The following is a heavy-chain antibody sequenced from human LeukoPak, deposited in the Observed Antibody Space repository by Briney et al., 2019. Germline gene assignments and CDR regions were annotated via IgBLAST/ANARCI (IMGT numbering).Heavy chain of an antibody. Sequence: SETLSLTCTISGGSISSSNYYWGWIRQPPGKGLEWIGSIYYSGSTYYNPSLKSRVTISVDTSKNQFSLKLSSVTAADTAVYYCASSYWSGKLSDAFDIWGQGIMVTVSS. J-gene: IGHJ3*02. D-gene: IGHD2-8*02. CDR3: ASSYWSGKLSDAFDI. CDR2: IYYSGST. V-gene: IGHV4-39*01. CDR1: GGSISSSNYY.